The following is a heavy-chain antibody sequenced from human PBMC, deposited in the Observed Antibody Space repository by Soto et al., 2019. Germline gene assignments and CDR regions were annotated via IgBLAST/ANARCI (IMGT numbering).Heavy chain of an antibody. J-gene: IGHJ4*02. CDR2: IYSIGST. CDR1: VGSISTSNYY. D-gene: IGHD4-4*01. Sequence: PSETLSLTCTVSVGSISTSNYYWAWILQPPGKGLEWIGSIYSIGSTYYNPSLESRVTISVDTSKNQFSLRLSSVTAADTAVFYCVRHKHYSNYFDYWGQGTLVTVSS. V-gene: IGHV4-39*01. CDR3: VRHKHYSNYFDY.